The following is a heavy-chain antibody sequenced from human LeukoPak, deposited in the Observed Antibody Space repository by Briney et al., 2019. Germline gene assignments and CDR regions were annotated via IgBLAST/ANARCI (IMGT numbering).Heavy chain of an antibody. CDR2: ISGSGGST. Sequence: TGGSLRLSCAASGFTFSSYAMSWVRQAPGKGLEWVSAISGSGGSTYYADSVKGRFAISRDNSKNTLYLQMNSLRAEDTAVYYCAKQLHTMIVVVTNFDYWGQGTLVTVSS. D-gene: IGHD3-22*01. CDR1: GFTFSSYA. J-gene: IGHJ4*02. V-gene: IGHV3-23*01. CDR3: AKQLHTMIVVVTNFDY.